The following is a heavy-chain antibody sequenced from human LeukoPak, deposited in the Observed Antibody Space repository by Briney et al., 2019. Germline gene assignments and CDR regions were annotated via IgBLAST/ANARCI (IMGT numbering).Heavy chain of an antibody. CDR2: MNPNSGNT. D-gene: IGHD6-13*01. J-gene: IGHJ3*02. CDR3: ARDSSSWYQGAFDI. CDR1: GYTFTSYD. V-gene: IGHV1-8*01. Sequence: ASVKVSCKASGYTFTSYDINWVRQATGQGLEWMGWMNPNSGNTGYAQKFQGRVTMTRNTSISTAYMELRSLRSDDTAVYYCARDSSSWYQGAFDIWGQGTMVTVSS.